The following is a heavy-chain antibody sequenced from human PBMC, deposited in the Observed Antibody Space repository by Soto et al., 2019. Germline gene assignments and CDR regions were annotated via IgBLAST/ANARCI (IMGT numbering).Heavy chain of an antibody. V-gene: IGHV1-24*01. J-gene: IGHJ4*02. Sequence: QVQLVQSGAEVKKPGASVKVSCKVSGYTLTELSMHWVRQAPGKGLEWMGGFDPEDGETIYEQKFQGRGTMTEDTSTETAYMELSSLRSEDTAVYYWATAYYDYICGRYRFDYWGQGPLVTVSS. D-gene: IGHD3-16*02. CDR1: GYTLTELS. CDR3: ATAYYDYICGRYRFDY. CDR2: FDPEDGET.